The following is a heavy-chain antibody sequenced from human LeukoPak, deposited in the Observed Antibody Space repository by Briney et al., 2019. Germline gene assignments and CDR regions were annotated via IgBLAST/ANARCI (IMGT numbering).Heavy chain of an antibody. V-gene: IGHV4-59*08. CDR3: ARHYDYVWGSYRYSGAFDI. J-gene: IGHJ3*02. CDR2: IYYSGST. D-gene: IGHD3-16*02. CDR1: GGSISSYY. Sequence: SETLSLTRTVSGGSISSYYWSWIRQPPGKGLEWIGYIYYSGSTNYNPSLKSRVTISVDTSKNQFSLKLSSVTAADTAVYYCARHYDYVWGSYRYSGAFDIWGQGTMVTVSS.